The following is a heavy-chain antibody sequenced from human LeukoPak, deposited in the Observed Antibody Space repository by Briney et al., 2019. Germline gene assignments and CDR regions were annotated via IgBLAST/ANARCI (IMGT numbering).Heavy chain of an antibody. V-gene: IGHV4-39*02. Sequence: SETLSLTCTVSGGSISSSSYYWGWIRQPPGKGLEWIGSIYYSGSTYYNPSLKSRVTISVDTSKNQFSLKLSSVTAADTAVYYCARDAGWLQNYYFDYWGQGTLVTVSS. D-gene: IGHD5-24*01. CDR1: GGSISSSSYY. CDR3: ARDAGWLQNYYFDY. CDR2: IYYSGST. J-gene: IGHJ4*02.